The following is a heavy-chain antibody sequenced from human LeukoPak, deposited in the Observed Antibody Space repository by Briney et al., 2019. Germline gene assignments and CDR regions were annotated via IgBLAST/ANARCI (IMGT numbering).Heavy chain of an antibody. D-gene: IGHD6-19*01. CDR3: AREGPVAGNDY. J-gene: IGHJ4*02. CDR1: GFTFSSYW. Sequence: GGSLSLSCAASGFTFSSYWMRWVRQPPGKGREWVAYIKQDGSEKYYVDSVKGRFTISRDNAKNSLYLQMNSLRAEDTAVYYCAREGPVAGNDYWGQGTLVTVSS. V-gene: IGHV3-7*03. CDR2: IKQDGSEK.